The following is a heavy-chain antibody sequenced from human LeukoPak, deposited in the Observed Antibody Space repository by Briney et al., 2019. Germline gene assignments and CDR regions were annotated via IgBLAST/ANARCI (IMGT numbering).Heavy chain of an antibody. J-gene: IGHJ4*02. V-gene: IGHV3-21*04. Sequence: GGSLRLSCAASGFTFSSYSMNWVRQAPGKGLEWVSSISSSSSYIYYADSVKGRFTISRDDSKNTLYLQMNSLRAEDTAVYYCAKDRLYGSGGEIDYWGQGTLVTVSS. D-gene: IGHD3-10*01. CDR2: ISSSSSYI. CDR1: GFTFSSYS. CDR3: AKDRLYGSGGEIDY.